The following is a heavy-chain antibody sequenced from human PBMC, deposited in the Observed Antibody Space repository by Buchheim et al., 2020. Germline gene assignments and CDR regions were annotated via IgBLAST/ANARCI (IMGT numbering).Heavy chain of an antibody. J-gene: IGHJ6*02. CDR1: GDSVTSNSVT. CDR2: TYDTSKWNN. V-gene: IGHV6-1*01. D-gene: IGHD1-14*01. CDR3: GRVGRIVNTNQGRGV. Sequence: QVQLQQSGPGLVKPSQTLSLTCAISGDSVTSNSVTWNWIRQSPSRGLEWLGRTYDTSKWNNDYALSVKSRITINHDTSKNQFSLQLNSVTPEDTAVYYCGRVGRIVNTNQGRGVWGQGTT.